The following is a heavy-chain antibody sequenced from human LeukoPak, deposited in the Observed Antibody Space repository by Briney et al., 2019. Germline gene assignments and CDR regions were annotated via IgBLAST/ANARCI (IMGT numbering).Heavy chain of an antibody. D-gene: IGHD2-21*01. Sequence: GRSLRLSRAASGFTFSSYAMHWVRQAPGKGLEWVAVISYDGSNKYYADSVKGRFTISRDNSKNTLYLQMNRLRAEDTAVYYCVRVYCGGDCFYAFDIWGQGTMVTVSS. CDR1: GFTFSSYA. CDR2: ISYDGSNK. V-gene: IGHV3-30*14. J-gene: IGHJ3*02. CDR3: VRVYCGGDCFYAFDI.